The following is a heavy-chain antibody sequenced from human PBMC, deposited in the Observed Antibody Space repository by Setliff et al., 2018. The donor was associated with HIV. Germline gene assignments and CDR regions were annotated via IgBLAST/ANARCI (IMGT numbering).Heavy chain of an antibody. D-gene: IGHD3-10*01. CDR1: GGSISSSSSY. J-gene: IGHJ5*02. CDR2: IYYSGST. Sequence: SETLSLTCIASGGSISSSSSYWGWIRQPPGKGLEWIGNIYYSGSTYYNPSLKSRVTISVDTSKNRFSLKLSSVTAADTAVYYCAREHYTFHGSGVPRGARFDPWGQGTLVTVSS. V-gene: IGHV4-39*07. CDR3: AREHYTFHGSGVPRGARFDP.